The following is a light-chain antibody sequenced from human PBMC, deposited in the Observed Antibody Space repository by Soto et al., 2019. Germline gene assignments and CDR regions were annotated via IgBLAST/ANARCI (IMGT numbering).Light chain of an antibody. CDR3: QQYNSYST. V-gene: IGKV1-5*01. CDR2: DAS. Sequence: DIPMTQSPSTLSTSVGDRVTITCRASQSISYWLAWYQQKPGKPPKLLIYDASSLESGVPSRFSGSGSGTEFTLTMSSLQPDDFATYYCQQYNSYSTVGQGTKVEIK. CDR1: QSISYW. J-gene: IGKJ1*01.